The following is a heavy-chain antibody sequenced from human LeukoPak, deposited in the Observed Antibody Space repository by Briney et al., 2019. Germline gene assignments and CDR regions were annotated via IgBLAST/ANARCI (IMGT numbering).Heavy chain of an antibody. J-gene: IGHJ4*02. D-gene: IGHD2-15*01. Sequence: GGSLRLSCAASGFTFSSYSLIWVRQAPGKGLEWVSYISSSSSTIYYADSVKGRFTISRDNAKNSLYLQINSLRAEDTAVYYCARSSLLAFDYWGQGTLVTVSS. CDR2: ISSSSSTI. CDR3: ARSSLLAFDY. V-gene: IGHV3-48*04. CDR1: GFTFSSYS.